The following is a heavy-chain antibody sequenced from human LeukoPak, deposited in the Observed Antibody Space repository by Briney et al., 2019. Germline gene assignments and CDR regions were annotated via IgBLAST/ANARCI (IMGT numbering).Heavy chain of an antibody. J-gene: IGHJ4*02. V-gene: IGHV4-61*01. Sequence: SETLSLTCTVSGGSVSSGSYYWSWIRQPPGKGLEWIGYIYYSGSTNYNPSLKSRVTISVDTSKNQFSLKLSSVTAADTAVYYCARDHGDYADYWGQGTLVAVSS. D-gene: IGHD4-17*01. CDR2: IYYSGST. CDR3: ARDHGDYADY. CDR1: GGSVSSGSYY.